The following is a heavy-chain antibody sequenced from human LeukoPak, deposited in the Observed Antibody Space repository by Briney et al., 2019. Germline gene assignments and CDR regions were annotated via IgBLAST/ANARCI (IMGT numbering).Heavy chain of an antibody. V-gene: IGHV3-23*01. Sequence: GGSLRLSCAASGFTFSSYAMSWVRQAPGKGLEWVSAISGSGGSTYYADSVKGRFTISRDNSKNTLYLQMNSLRAEDTAVYYCARGVVDGSDAFDIWGQGTMVTVSS. J-gene: IGHJ3*02. CDR3: ARGVVDGSDAFDI. D-gene: IGHD2-8*02. CDR1: GFTFSSYA. CDR2: ISGSGGST.